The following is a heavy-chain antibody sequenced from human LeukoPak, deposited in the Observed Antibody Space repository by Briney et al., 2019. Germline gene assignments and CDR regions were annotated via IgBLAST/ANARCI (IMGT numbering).Heavy chain of an antibody. CDR3: AKHGPGGATTMMPT. CDR1: GFTFSSYA. J-gene: IGHJ5*02. CDR2: ISGSGGST. D-gene: IGHD1-26*01. V-gene: IGHV3-23*01. Sequence: PGGSLRLSCAASGFTFSSYAMSCVRQAPGRGLEWVLAISGSGGSTYYADSVKGRFTISRDNSKNTLYLQMNSLRAEDTAVYYCAKHGPGGATTMMPTWGQGTLVTVSS.